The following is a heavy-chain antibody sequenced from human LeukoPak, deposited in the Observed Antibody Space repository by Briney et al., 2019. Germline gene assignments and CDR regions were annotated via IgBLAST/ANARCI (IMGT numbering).Heavy chain of an antibody. CDR1: GFTFSRYA. J-gene: IGHJ4*02. CDR2: ISGSGGGT. CDR3: AKDRVVIPDY. Sequence: GGPLRLSCAASGFTFSRYAMSWVRQAPGKGLEWVSAISGSGGGTYYADSVKGRFTISRDNSKNTLYLQMNSLRAEDTAVYYCAKDRVVIPDYWGQGTLVTVSS. D-gene: IGHD3-3*01. V-gene: IGHV3-23*01.